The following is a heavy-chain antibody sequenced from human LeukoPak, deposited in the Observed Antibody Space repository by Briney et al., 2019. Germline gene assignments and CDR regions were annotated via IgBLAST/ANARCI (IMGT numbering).Heavy chain of an antibody. CDR3: AGGQMFTSGGFES. CDR2: HYTAGDT. V-gene: IGHV3-53*01. Sequence: PGGSLRLSCAASGFSVSSKYMSWVRQAPGKGLEWVSVHYTAGDTYYADSVKGRFTISRDNSKNTLSLQMNSLRPDDTALYYCAGGQMFTSGGFESWGQGALVTVSS. D-gene: IGHD6-19*01. J-gene: IGHJ4*02. CDR1: GFSVSSKY.